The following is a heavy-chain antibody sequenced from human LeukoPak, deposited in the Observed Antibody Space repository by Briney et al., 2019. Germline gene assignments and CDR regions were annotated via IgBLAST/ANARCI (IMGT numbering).Heavy chain of an antibody. CDR3: ARAPSYFDPQGLFDY. CDR2: INHSGST. V-gene: IGHV4-34*01. Sequence: SETLSLTCAVYGGSFSGYYWSWVRQPPGKGLEWIGEINHSGSTNYNPSLKSRVTISVDTSKNQFSLKLSSVTAADTAVYYCARAPSYFDPQGLFDYWGQGTLVTVSS. CDR1: GGSFSGYY. D-gene: IGHD3-9*01. J-gene: IGHJ4*02.